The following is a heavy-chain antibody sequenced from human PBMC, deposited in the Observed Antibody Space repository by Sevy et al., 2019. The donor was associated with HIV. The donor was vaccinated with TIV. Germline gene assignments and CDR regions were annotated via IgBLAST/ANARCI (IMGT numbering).Heavy chain of an antibody. Sequence: SGPTLVKPTQTLTLTCTLSGFSLTTAGVGVGWIRQPPGKALECLAVIYWDEDKRYRTSLRSRLTINKNTSKNQVVLTMTNMDPVDTATYYCVHSRMRGNGMDVWGQGTTVTVSS. CDR3: VHSRMRGNGMDV. CDR1: GFSLTTAGVG. J-gene: IGHJ6*02. CDR2: IYWDEDK. V-gene: IGHV2-5*02.